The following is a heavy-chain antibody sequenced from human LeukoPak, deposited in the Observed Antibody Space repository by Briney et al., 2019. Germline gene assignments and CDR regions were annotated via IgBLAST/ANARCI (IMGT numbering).Heavy chain of an antibody. V-gene: IGHV1-8*03. CDR2: MNPNSGNT. CDR3: ARGEVDFWSGSDY. CDR1: GYTFTSYD. J-gene: IGHJ4*02. Sequence: ASVKVSCKASGYTFTSYDINWVRQAIGQGLEWMGWMNPNSGNTGYAQKFQGRVTITRNTSISTAYMELSSLRSEDTAVYYCARGEVDFWSGSDYWGQGTLVTVSS. D-gene: IGHD3-3*01.